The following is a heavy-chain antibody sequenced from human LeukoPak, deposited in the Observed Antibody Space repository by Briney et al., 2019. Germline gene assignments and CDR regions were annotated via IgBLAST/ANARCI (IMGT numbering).Heavy chain of an antibody. V-gene: IGHV3-74*01. J-gene: IGHJ2*01. CDR2: ITGDGSST. CDR1: GFTFSDYE. Sequence: GGSLRLSCAASGFTFSDYEMNWVRQVPGKGLVWVSRITGDGSSTTYADSVKGRFTISRDNAKNTVFLQMISLRAEDTAVYYCARDTGWYFDLWGRGTLVTVSS. D-gene: IGHD4-17*01. CDR3: ARDTGWYFDL.